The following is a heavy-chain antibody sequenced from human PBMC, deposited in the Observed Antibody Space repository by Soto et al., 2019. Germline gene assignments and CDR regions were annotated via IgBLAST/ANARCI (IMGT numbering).Heavy chain of an antibody. D-gene: IGHD6-13*01. Sequence: EVQLVESGGGLVQPGGSLRLSCAASGFMFSRYSMNWVRQAPGKGLEWVSFISSSRGTKNYADSVRGRFTLSRDNSKNSLFLQMNSLRDEDTSVYYCARVISSWASDYWGQGTLVTVSS. V-gene: IGHV3-48*02. J-gene: IGHJ4*02. CDR2: ISSSRGTK. CDR1: GFMFSRYS. CDR3: ARVISSWASDY.